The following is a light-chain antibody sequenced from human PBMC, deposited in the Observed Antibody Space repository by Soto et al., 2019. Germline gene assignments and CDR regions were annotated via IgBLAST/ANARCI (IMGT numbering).Light chain of an antibody. J-gene: IGLJ1*01. V-gene: IGLV2-14*01. CDR3: SSYTNINTRACV. CDR1: SGDIGSYNR. CDR2: EVT. Sequence: QSALTHPASVSGSPGQSITISCTGTSGDIGSYNRVSWYQQHPGKAPKLIIYEVTDRPSGVSNRFSGSKSGNTASLTISGLQAEDEGEYYCSSYTNINTRACVFGTGTKVTVL.